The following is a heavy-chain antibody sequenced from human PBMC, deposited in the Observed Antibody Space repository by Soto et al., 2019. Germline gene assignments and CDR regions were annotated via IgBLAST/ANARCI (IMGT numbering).Heavy chain of an antibody. CDR2: VYYSGTT. D-gene: IGHD2-2*01. J-gene: IGHJ4*02. CDR3: ARLIHCKTTSCYFDY. V-gene: IGHV4-39*01. Sequence: QLQLQESGPGLVKPSETLSLTCTVSGGSISSSSYYWAWVRQPPGKGLEWIGSVYYSGTTYYNPSLKSRVTISGDTYKNQFSLKLSSVTAADTAVFYCARLIHCKTTSCYFDYWGQGTLVTVSS. CDR1: GGSISSSSYY.